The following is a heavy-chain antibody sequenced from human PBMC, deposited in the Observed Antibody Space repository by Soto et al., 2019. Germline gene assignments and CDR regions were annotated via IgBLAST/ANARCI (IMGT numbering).Heavy chain of an antibody. J-gene: IGHJ4*02. D-gene: IGHD3-22*01. CDR1: GYTFTGYY. V-gene: IGHV1-2*04. CDR3: ARAVSYALGVTTGFDY. Sequence: ASVKVSCKASGYTFTGYYMHWVRQAPGQGLEWMGWINPNSGGTNYAQKFQGWVTMTRDTSISTAYMELSRLRSDDTAVYYCARAVSYALGVTTGFDYWGQGTLVTVSS. CDR2: INPNSGGT.